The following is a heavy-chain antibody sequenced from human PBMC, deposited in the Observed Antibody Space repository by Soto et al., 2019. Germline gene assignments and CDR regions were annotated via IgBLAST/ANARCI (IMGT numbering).Heavy chain of an antibody. J-gene: IGHJ5*02. CDR3: ARMATFGSLNWFDP. D-gene: IGHD3-16*01. CDR2: MNPGSGDT. Sequence: ASVKVSCKASGYSFTNNDVSWVRQATGQGLEWMGWMNPGSGDTGYAQKFQGRVTTTRDISIATAYMELSSLRSDDTATYYCARMATFGSLNWFDPWGQGTLVTVSS. V-gene: IGHV1-8*01. CDR1: GYSFTNND.